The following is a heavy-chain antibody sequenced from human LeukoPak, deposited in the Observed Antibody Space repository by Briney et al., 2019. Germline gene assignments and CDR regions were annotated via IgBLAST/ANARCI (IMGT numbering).Heavy chain of an antibody. CDR2: IYYSGST. CDR1: GGSISSGDYY. D-gene: IGHD1-26*01. CDR3: ARVGANTTPAFDY. V-gene: IGHV4-30-4*01. J-gene: IGHJ4*02. Sequence: SETLSLTCTVSGGSISSGDYYWGWIRQPPGKGLEWIGYIYYSGSTYYNPSLKSRVTISVDTSKNQFSLKLSSVTAADTAVYYCARVGANTTPAFDYWGQGTLVTVSS.